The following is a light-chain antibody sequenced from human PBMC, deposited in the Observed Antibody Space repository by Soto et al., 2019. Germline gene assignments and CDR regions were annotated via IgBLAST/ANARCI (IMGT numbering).Light chain of an antibody. CDR2: AAS. J-gene: IGKJ4*01. Sequence: DIQMTQSPSSLSASVGDRVTITCRPSKSISSYLNWYQQKPGKAPKLLIYAASSLQSGVPSRFSGSGSGTYFTLTISRLPPEDFATYYCQQSYSTPPTFGGGTKVEIK. CDR1: KSISSY. CDR3: QQSYSTPPT. V-gene: IGKV1-39*01.